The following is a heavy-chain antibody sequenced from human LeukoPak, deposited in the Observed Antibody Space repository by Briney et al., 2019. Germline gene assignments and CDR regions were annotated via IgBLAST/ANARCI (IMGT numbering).Heavy chain of an antibody. J-gene: IGHJ4*02. CDR1: GGSFSGYY. CDR2: INHSGST. D-gene: IGHD3-16*02. V-gene: IGHV4-34*01. Sequence: KPSETLSLTCAVYGGSFSGYYWSWIRQPPGKGLEWIGEINHSGSTYYNPSLKSRVTISVDTSKNQFSLKLSSVTAADTAVYYCARVGWGRLGELSDIPFDYWGQGTLVTVSS. CDR3: ARVGWGRLGELSDIPFDY.